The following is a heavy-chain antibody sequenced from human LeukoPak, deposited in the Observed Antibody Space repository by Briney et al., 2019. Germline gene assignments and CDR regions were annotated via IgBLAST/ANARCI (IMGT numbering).Heavy chain of an antibody. Sequence: GGSLRLSCAASGFTFSSYGMHWVRQAPGKGLEWVAFIRYDGGNKYYADSVKGRFTISRDNSKNTVYLQMNSLRAEDTAVYYCARDLLRYFDWTGYFDYWGQGTLVTVSS. D-gene: IGHD3-9*01. CDR2: IRYDGGNK. J-gene: IGHJ4*02. CDR1: GFTFSSYG. CDR3: ARDLLRYFDWTGYFDY. V-gene: IGHV3-30*02.